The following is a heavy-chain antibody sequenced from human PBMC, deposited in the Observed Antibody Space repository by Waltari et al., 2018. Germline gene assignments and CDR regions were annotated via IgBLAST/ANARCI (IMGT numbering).Heavy chain of an antibody. CDR1: GGTFSSYA. CDR2: IIPIVGTA. CDR3: AREVGQWLVRGWFDP. D-gene: IGHD6-19*01. Sequence: QVQLVQSGAEVKKPGSSVQVSCKSSGGTFSSYAISWVRPAPGQGIEWMGGIIPIVGTANYAQKFQGRVTMTADEATSTAYMELSSLRSEDTAVYYCAREVGQWLVRGWFDPWGQGTLVTVSS. J-gene: IGHJ5*02. V-gene: IGHV1-69*01.